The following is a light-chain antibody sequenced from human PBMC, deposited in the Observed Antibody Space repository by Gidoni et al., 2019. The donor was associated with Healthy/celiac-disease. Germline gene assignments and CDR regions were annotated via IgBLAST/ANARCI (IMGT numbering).Light chain of an antibody. CDR1: SSNIGAGYD. CDR2: GNS. J-gene: IGLJ3*02. V-gene: IGLV1-40*01. CDR3: QSYDSSLSGSV. Sequence: QSVLTQPPSVSGAPGPRVTISCTGSSSNIGAGYDVHWYQQLPGTATKLLIYGNSNRPSGVPDRFSGSKSGTSASLAISGLQAEDEADYYCQSYDSSLSGSVFGGGTKLTVL.